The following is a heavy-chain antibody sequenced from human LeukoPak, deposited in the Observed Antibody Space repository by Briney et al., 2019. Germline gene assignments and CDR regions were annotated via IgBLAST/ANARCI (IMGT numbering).Heavy chain of an antibody. V-gene: IGHV3-23*01. CDR1: GFTFSSYA. Sequence: PGGSLGLSCAASGFTFSSYAMSWVRQAPGKGLEWVSAISGSGGSTYYADSVKGRFTISRDNSKNTLYLQMNSLSAEDTAVYYCAKRPTMIVVVSYFDYWGQGTLVTVSS. CDR2: ISGSGGST. D-gene: IGHD3-22*01. CDR3: AKRPTMIVVVSYFDY. J-gene: IGHJ4*02.